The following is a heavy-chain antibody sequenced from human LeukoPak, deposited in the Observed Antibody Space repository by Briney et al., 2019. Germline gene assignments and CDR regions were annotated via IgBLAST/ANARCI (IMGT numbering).Heavy chain of an antibody. J-gene: IGHJ3*02. CDR1: RFTFTRYE. Sequence: GGSLRLSCAASRFTFTRYEMNWVRQAPGKGLEWVSYISDGGSSIHYADSVKGRFTISRDNAKNSLYLQMNSLRAEDTAVYYCTREIMAVFGDAFDIWGQGTMVTVSS. CDR2: ISDGGSSI. D-gene: IGHD6-19*01. V-gene: IGHV3-48*03. CDR3: TREIMAVFGDAFDI.